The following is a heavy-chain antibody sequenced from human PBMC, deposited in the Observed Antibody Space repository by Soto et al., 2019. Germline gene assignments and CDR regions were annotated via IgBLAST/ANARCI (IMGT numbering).Heavy chain of an antibody. CDR3: ASSYEYDDCFDY. Sequence: SETLSLTCTVSGGSMSSYYWSWIRQPPGKGLEWIGHIYYSGSTKYNPSLKSRVTISLDTSKRLLSLKLSSVTSADTAVYFCASSYEYDDCFDYWGQGTLVTVSS. CDR2: IYYSGST. CDR1: GGSMSSYY. V-gene: IGHV4-59*01. J-gene: IGHJ4*02. D-gene: IGHD3-16*01.